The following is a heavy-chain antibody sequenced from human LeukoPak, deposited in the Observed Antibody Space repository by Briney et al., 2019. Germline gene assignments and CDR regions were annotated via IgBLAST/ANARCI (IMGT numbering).Heavy chain of an antibody. CDR3: ASVSVWELATHTGGSFDY. V-gene: IGHV4-30-4*01. Sequence: SETLSLTCTVSGGLISRFEYYWGWVRQSPVKGLEWLGHIYHTGTTLYSPHLNNRLTISVDSSKNQFSLTLNSVTAADTAVYYCASVSVWELATHTGGSFDYWGRGILVTVSS. D-gene: IGHD1-26*01. CDR1: GGLISRFEYY. CDR2: IYHTGTT. J-gene: IGHJ4*02.